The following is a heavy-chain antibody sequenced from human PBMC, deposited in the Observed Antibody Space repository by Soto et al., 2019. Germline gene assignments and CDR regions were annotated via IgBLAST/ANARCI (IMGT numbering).Heavy chain of an antibody. Sequence: NPSETLSLTCTVSGGSISSDPFFWSWIRQHPGKDLEWIAYIDYRGTTYYNPSLKSRTTMSLDTSKNQFSLHLTSVTPADTALYYCARIIPIAAAGIVDPWGQGSLVTVSS. D-gene: IGHD6-13*01. V-gene: IGHV4-31*03. J-gene: IGHJ5*02. CDR2: IDYRGTT. CDR3: ARIIPIAAAGIVDP. CDR1: GGSISSDPFF.